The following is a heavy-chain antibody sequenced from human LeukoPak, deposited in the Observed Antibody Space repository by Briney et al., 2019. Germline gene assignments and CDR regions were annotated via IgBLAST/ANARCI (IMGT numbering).Heavy chain of an antibody. J-gene: IGHJ3*02. CDR1: GFTFSSYA. CDR2: ISYDGSHK. CDR3: ARDAYYYDSSGYSTYWDAFDI. Sequence: QAGGSLRLSCAASGFTFSSYAMHWVRQAPGKGLEWVALISYDGSHKYYADSVKGRFTISRDNSKNTLYLQMNSLRAEDTAVYYCARDAYYYDSSGYSTYWDAFDIWGQGTMVTVSS. V-gene: IGHV3-30*04. D-gene: IGHD3-22*01.